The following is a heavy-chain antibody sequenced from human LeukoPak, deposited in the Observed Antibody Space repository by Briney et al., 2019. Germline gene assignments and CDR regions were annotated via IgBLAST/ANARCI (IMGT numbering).Heavy chain of an antibody. V-gene: IGHV1-3*01. D-gene: IGHD3-9*01. CDR3: ARTTYYDILTGYSAEYFQH. J-gene: IGHJ1*01. CDR1: GDTFTSYA. Sequence: ASVKVSCKASGDTFTSYAMHWVRQAPGQRLEWMGWINAGNGNTKYSQKFQGRVTITRDTSASTAYMELSSLRSEDTAVYYCARTTYYDILTGYSAEYFQHWGQGTLVTVSS. CDR2: INAGNGNT.